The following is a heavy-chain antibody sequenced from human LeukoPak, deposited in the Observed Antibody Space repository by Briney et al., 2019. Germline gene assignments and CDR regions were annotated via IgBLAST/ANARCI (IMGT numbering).Heavy chain of an antibody. CDR2: ISSSGSTI. CDR1: GFTFSVYY. D-gene: IGHD2-2*01. V-gene: IGHV3-11*01. CDR3: ARDDKYRLTAYYYYYGMDV. Sequence: GGSLRLSCAASGFTFSVYYMSWIRQAPGKGLEWVSYISSSGSTIYYADSVKGRFTISRDNAKNSLYLQMNSLRAEDTAVYYCARDDKYRLTAYYYYYGMDVWGQGATVTVSS. J-gene: IGHJ6*02.